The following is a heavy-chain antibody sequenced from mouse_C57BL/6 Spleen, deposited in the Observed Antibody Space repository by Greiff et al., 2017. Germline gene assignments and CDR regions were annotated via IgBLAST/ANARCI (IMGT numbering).Heavy chain of an antibody. CDR3: ARRAVVATRWYFDV. V-gene: IGHV1-9*01. CDR2: ILPGSGST. Sequence: VQLQQSGAELMKPGASVKLSCKATGYTFTGYWIERVKQRPGHGLEWIGEILPGSGSTNYNEKFKGKATFTADTSSNTANMQLSSLTTEDSAIYDSARRAVVATRWYFDVWGTGTTVTVSS. CDR1: GYTFTGYW. D-gene: IGHD1-1*01. J-gene: IGHJ1*03.